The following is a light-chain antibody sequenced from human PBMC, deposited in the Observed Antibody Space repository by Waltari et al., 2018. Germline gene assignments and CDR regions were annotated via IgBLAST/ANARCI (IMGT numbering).Light chain of an antibody. Sequence: DIQMTQSPSSLSASVGDRVTITCRASQSISSYLNWYQQKPGKAPKLLIYGASFLESGVPSRFSGSGSGTEFSLSISSLQPEDFATYYCQQSYSILWTFGQGTKVEI. V-gene: IGKV1-39*01. CDR3: QQSYSILWT. J-gene: IGKJ1*01. CDR1: QSISSY. CDR2: GAS.